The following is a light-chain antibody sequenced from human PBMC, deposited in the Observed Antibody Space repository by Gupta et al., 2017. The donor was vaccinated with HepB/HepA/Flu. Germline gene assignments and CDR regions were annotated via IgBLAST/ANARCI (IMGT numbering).Light chain of an antibody. CDR3: QAWDSSTVV. J-gene: IGLJ2*01. CDR1: KLGDKY. V-gene: IGLV3-1*01. CDR2: KDS. Sequence: SYELTQPPSVSVSPGQTASITCSGDKLGDKYACWYQQKPGQSPVLVIYKDSKRPAVTPERFSGSNSGNTATLTIRGTQAMDEADYYCQAWDSSTVVFGGGTKLTVL.